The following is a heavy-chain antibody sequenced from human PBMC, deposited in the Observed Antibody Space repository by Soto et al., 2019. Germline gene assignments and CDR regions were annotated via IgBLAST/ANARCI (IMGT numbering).Heavy chain of an antibody. D-gene: IGHD4-17*01. CDR1: GFTFSSYA. Sequence: EVQLLESGGGLVQPGGSLRLSCAASGFTFSSYAMSWVRQAPGKGLEWVSAISGSGGSTYYADSVKGRFTISRDNSTNTLYLQMNSLRAEDTVVYYCAKDLNRLQGDYGYYYYFGMDVWGQGTTVTVSS. V-gene: IGHV3-23*01. J-gene: IGHJ6*02. CDR2: ISGSGGST. CDR3: AKDLNRLQGDYGYYYYFGMDV.